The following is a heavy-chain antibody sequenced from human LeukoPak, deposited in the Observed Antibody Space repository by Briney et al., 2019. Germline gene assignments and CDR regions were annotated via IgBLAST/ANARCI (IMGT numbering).Heavy chain of an antibody. D-gene: IGHD3-3*01. CDR2: MNPHSGNT. CDR1: GYTFTSYD. CDR3: ARGRYDFWSGQEDAFDI. V-gene: IGHV1-8*01. Sequence: SVKVSCKASGYTFTSYDVNWKRLAPGQGLEWMGSMNPHSGNTGYAQRFQGRVTMTRNTSISTSYMELSSLRSEDAAVYYCARGRYDFWSGQEDAFDIWGQGTMVTVSS. J-gene: IGHJ3*02.